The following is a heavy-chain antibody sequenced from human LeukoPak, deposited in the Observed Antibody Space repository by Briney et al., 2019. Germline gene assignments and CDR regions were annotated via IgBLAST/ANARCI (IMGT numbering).Heavy chain of an antibody. Sequence: AGGSLRLSCAASGFTFSSYAMSWVRQAPGKGLEWVSSISSSSSYIYYADSVKGRFTISRDNAKNSLYLQMNSLRAEDTAVYYCARSSYDSSGYYESTDYWGQGTLVTVSS. CDR2: ISSSSSYI. J-gene: IGHJ4*02. D-gene: IGHD3-22*01. CDR3: ARSSYDSSGYYESTDY. CDR1: GFTFSSYA. V-gene: IGHV3-21*01.